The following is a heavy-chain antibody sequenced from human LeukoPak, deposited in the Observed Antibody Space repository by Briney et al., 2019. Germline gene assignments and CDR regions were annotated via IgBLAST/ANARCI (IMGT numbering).Heavy chain of an antibody. V-gene: IGHV3-53*01. CDR2: ISSGGNT. D-gene: IGHD3-22*01. CDR3: AREVRGYYFDY. J-gene: IGHJ4*02. CDR1: GFIVSSNY. Sequence: PGGSLRLSCAASGFIVSSNYMSWVRQAPGKGLEWVSVISSGGNTYYADSVKGRFTISRDNSKNTVFLQMNSLRAEDTAVYYCAREVRGYYFDYWGERTLVTVSS.